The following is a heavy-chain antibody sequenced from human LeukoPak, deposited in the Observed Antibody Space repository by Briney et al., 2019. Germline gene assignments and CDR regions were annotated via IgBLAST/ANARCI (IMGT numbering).Heavy chain of an antibody. V-gene: IGHV1-69*05. D-gene: IGHD1-14*01. J-gene: IGHJ3*02. CDR2: IIPIFGTA. CDR1: GGTFSSYA. CDR3: ARVSPGITGTPGAFDI. Sequence: SVKVSCKASGGTFSSYAISWVRQAPGQGLEWMGGIIPIFGTANYAQKFQGRVTITTDESTSTAYMELSSLRSEDTAVYYCARVSPGITGTPGAFDIWGQGTMVTVSS.